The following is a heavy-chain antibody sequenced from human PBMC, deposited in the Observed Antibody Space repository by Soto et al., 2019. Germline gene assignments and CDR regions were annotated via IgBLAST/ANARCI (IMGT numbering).Heavy chain of an antibody. CDR1: CYYFSDYY. Sequence: ASAKDSCKDACYYFSDYYIHLVRQAPGQGLEWLGWVSPKSGGTNYAQKFKGRVTMTRDTSSNTVYMDLGGLKSDDTAVFYCAREISGGGTLNWFDPWGQGTLVPVSS. D-gene: IGHD2-8*02. CDR2: VSPKSGGT. V-gene: IGHV1-2*02. J-gene: IGHJ5*02. CDR3: AREISGGGTLNWFDP.